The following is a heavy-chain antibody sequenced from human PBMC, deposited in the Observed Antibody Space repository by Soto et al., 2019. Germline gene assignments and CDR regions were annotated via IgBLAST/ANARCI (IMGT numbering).Heavy chain of an antibody. V-gene: IGHV3-74*01. CDR3: ARDGHDSVGLDY. J-gene: IGHJ4*02. Sequence: EVQLVESGGGLVQPGGSLRVSCAASGFTFSSYWMHWVRQAPGKGLLWVSRLNSDGSDTSYADSVKGRCTISRENARNTLYLQMNSLRAEDTAVYYCARDGHDSVGLDYWGQGSLVTV. CDR2: LNSDGSDT. CDR1: GFTFSSYW. D-gene: IGHD3-3*01.